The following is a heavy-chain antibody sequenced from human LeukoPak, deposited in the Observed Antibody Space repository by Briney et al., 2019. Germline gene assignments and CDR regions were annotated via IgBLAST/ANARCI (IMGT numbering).Heavy chain of an antibody. D-gene: IGHD3-10*01. CDR2: IYYSGST. CDR3: ARDSANYYGSGSYYNWFDP. J-gene: IGHJ5*02. CDR1: GGSISSYY. V-gene: IGHV4-59*01. Sequence: SETLSLTCTVSGGSISSYYWSWIRQPPGKGLEWIGYIYYSGSTNYNPSLKSRVTISVYTSKNQFSLKLSSVTAADTAVYYCARDSANYYGSGSYYNWFDPWGQGTLVTVSS.